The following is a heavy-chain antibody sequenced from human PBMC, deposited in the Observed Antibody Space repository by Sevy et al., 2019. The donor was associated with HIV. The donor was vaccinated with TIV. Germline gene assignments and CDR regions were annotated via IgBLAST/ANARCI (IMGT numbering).Heavy chain of an antibody. V-gene: IGHV3-23*01. Sequence: GGSLRLSCAASGFTFSSYAMSWVRQAPGKGLEWVSAISGSGGSTYYADSVMGRFTISRDNSKNTLYLQMNSLRAEDTAVYYCAKDGSLGYCTNGVCYGYFDYWGQGTLVTVSS. CDR2: ISGSGGST. J-gene: IGHJ4*02. CDR1: GFTFSSYA. D-gene: IGHD2-8*01. CDR3: AKDGSLGYCTNGVCYGYFDY.